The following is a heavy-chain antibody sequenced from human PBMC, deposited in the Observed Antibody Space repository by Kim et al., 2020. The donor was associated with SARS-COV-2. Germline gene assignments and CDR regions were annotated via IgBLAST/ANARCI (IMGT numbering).Heavy chain of an antibody. J-gene: IGHJ5*02. Sequence: SETLSLTCAVYGGSFSGYYWSWIRQPPGKGLEWIWEINHSGSTNYNPSLKSRVTISVDTAKNQFSLKLSSVTAADTAVYYCARIWSTSPQGFDPWGQGTLVTVSS. CDR1: GGSFSGYY. V-gene: IGHV4-34*01. CDR3: ARIWSTSPQGFDP. D-gene: IGHD2-2*01. CDR2: INHSGST.